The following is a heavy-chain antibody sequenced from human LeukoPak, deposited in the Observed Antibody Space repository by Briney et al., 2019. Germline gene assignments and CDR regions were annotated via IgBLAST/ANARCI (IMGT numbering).Heavy chain of an antibody. Sequence: SETLSLTCTVSGDSISSYYWSWIRQPPGKGLEWIGFINYNENTDYNPSLKSRVTIPRDTSKNQFSLKLSSVTAADTAVYYCARVVTTGTYFDYWGQGTLVTVSS. CDR3: ARVVTTGTYFDY. CDR1: GDSISSYY. V-gene: IGHV4-59*01. D-gene: IGHD4-17*01. CDR2: INYNENT. J-gene: IGHJ4*02.